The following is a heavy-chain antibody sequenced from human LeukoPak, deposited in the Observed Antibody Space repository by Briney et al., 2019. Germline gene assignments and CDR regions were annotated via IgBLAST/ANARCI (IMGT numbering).Heavy chain of an antibody. V-gene: IGHV1-46*01. D-gene: IGHD3-22*01. CDR3: ARGLGDSSGYYYAYYFDY. CDR2: FNLVGGST. Sequence: ASVKVSCKASGYTFTSYYMHWVRQAPGQGLEWMGIFNLVGGSTNYAQKFQGRVTITADKSTSTAYMELSSLRSEDTAVYYCARGLGDSSGYYYAYYFDYWGQGTLVTVSS. J-gene: IGHJ4*02. CDR1: GYTFTSYY.